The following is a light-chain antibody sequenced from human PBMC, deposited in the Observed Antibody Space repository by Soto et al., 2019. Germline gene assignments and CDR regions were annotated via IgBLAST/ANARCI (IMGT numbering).Light chain of an antibody. J-gene: IGKJ5*01. CDR3: QQEGSSHT. Sequence: EFVLTQSPATLSSSPGERATLSFRASQNIKRDYFSWYQQKPGQAPRLLIFGASTRATGIPDRFSGSGAGAYFNLTISRLESEDFGVYYGQQEGSSHTCGQGTRFEI. CDR1: QNIKRDY. V-gene: IGKV3-20*01. CDR2: GAS.